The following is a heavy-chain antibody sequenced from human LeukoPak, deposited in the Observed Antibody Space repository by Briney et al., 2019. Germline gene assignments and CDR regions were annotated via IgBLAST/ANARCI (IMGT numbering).Heavy chain of an antibody. CDR3: ARPGADCGSAGCYTYPYYGLDV. V-gene: IGHV1-18*01. J-gene: IGHJ6*02. Sequence: ASVKVSCKASGYSFSGHGITWVRQAPGQGLEWMGWISAYSGNTKYAQNLQGRVTMTTDISTSTAYMELRSLRSDDTAVYYCARPGADCGSAGCYTYPYYGLDVWGQGTTVTVSS. CDR2: ISAYSGNT. CDR1: GYSFSGHG. D-gene: IGHD2-2*02.